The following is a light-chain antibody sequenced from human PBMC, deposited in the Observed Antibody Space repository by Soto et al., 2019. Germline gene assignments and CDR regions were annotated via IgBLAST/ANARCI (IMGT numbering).Light chain of an antibody. J-gene: IGKJ2*01. V-gene: IGKV3-20*01. Sequence: EIVLTQSPGTLSLSPGERATLSCRASQSVSTTYLAWYQQKPGQAPRLLIYGATRRATGIPDRFSGSGSGTDFTPTISRLETEDFAVYYCQQYGSSPKYTFGQGTKLEIK. CDR1: QSVSTTY. CDR2: GAT. CDR3: QQYGSSPKYT.